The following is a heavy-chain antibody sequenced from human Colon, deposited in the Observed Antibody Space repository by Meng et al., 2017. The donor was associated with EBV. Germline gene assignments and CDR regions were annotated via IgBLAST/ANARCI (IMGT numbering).Heavy chain of an antibody. CDR1: GGTFSSNA. J-gene: IGHJ4*02. CDR3: ATSTSGWYGNPDY. Sequence: QVQLVQSGAEVKQPGSSVKVSCTASGGTFSSNALSWVRQAPGQGLEWVGGIIPIFRTPNYVEKFQGRVTITADRSTSTAYMELSSLTSDDAAVYYCATSTSGWYGNPDYWGQGTRVTVSS. D-gene: IGHD6-19*01. V-gene: IGHV1-69*06. CDR2: IIPIFRTP.